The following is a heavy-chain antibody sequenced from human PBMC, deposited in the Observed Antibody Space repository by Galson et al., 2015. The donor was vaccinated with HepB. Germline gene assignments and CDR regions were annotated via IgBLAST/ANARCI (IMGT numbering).Heavy chain of an antibody. CDR1: GGSISRLY. J-gene: IGHJ5*02. CDR2: IYASGTT. CDR3: ARLFGFRFDP. Sequence: LSLTCTVSGGSISRLYWSWIRQPAGKGLEFIGRIYASGTTNYNPSLESRVTMSVDASKNQLSLKLSSVTAADTAVYYCARLFGFRFDPWGQGTLVIVSS. D-gene: IGHD3-10*01. V-gene: IGHV4-4*07.